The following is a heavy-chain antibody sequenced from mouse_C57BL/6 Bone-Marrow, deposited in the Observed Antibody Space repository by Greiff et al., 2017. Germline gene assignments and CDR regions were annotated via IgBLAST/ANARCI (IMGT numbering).Heavy chain of an antibody. CDR1: GYTFTTYW. CDR3: ARGGLRGGFAD. Sequence: QVQLKESGAELVKPGASVKLSCKASGYTFTTYWMHWVKQRPGRGLEWIGRIDPNSGGTKYNEKFKSKATLTVAKPSSTAYMQRSSLTSEDSAVYEGARGGLRGGFADGGQGTRVTVSA. J-gene: IGHJ3*01. CDR2: IDPNSGGT. V-gene: IGHV1-72*01. D-gene: IGHD1-1*01.